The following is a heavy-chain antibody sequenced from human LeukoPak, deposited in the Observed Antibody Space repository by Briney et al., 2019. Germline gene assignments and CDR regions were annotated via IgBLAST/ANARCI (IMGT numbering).Heavy chain of an antibody. CDR2: IYYSGST. CDR1: GGSISSSSYY. D-gene: IGHD4-23*01. Sequence: SETLSLTCTVSGGSISSSSYYWGWIRQPPGKGLEWIGSIYYSGSTYYNPSLKSRVTISVDTSKNHFSLRLTSVTAADTAVYYCVRLSVVSPHRYFDLWGRGTLVTVSS. V-gene: IGHV4-39*02. CDR3: VRLSVVSPHRYFDL. J-gene: IGHJ2*01.